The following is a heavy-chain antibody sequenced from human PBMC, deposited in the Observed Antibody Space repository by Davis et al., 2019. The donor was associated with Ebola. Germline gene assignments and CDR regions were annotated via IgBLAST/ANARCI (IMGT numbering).Heavy chain of an antibody. CDR1: GFTFSSYS. Sequence: SLKISCAASGFTFSSYSMNWVRQAPGKGLEWVSGISWNSGNIGYADSVKGRFSVSRDNGKNSLYLQMNSLRADDTALYYCAKAAFRGYEYGGDALDIWGRGTMVTVSS. V-gene: IGHV3-9*01. J-gene: IGHJ3*02. CDR3: AKAAFRGYEYGGDALDI. CDR2: ISWNSGNI. D-gene: IGHD5-12*01.